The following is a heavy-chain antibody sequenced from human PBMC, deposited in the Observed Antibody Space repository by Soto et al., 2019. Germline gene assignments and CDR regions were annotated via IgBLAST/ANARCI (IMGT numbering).Heavy chain of an antibody. V-gene: IGHV4-39*01. D-gene: IGHD6-19*01. CDR3: RGFLSGWFDP. Sequence: QLQLQESGPGLVKPSETLSLTCTVSGGSISSSSYYWGWIRQPPGKGLEWIGSIYYSGSNYYNPSLKSRVTISVDSSKTQFSLKLSSVTAADTAVYYCRGFLSGWFDPWGQGTLVTVSS. J-gene: IGHJ5*02. CDR2: IYYSGSN. CDR1: GGSISSSSYY.